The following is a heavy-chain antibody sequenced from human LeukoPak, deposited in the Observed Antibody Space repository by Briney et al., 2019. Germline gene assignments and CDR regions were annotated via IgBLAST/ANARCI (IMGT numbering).Heavy chain of an antibody. CDR2: ISWNRGSI. CDR3: AKGLASSSWYGDDAFDI. V-gene: IGHV3-9*01. Sequence: PGGSLRLSCAASGFTFDDYAMHWVRQAPGKGLEWVSGISWNRGSIGYADSVKGRFTISRDNAENSLYLQMNSLRAEDTALYYCAKGLASSSWYGDDAFDIWGQGTMVTVSS. D-gene: IGHD6-13*01. CDR1: GFTFDDYA. J-gene: IGHJ3*02.